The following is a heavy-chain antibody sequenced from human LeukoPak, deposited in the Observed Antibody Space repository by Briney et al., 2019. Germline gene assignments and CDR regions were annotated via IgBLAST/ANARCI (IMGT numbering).Heavy chain of an antibody. V-gene: IGHV1-69*05. Sequence: SVKVSCKASGGTFSSYAISWVRQAPGQGLEWMGGIIPIFGTANYAQKFQGRVTITTDESTSTAYMELSSLRSEDAAVYYCASTYDSSGYYSPSWFDPWGQGTLVTVSS. CDR2: IIPIFGTA. CDR3: ASTYDSSGYYSPSWFDP. CDR1: GGTFSSYA. J-gene: IGHJ5*02. D-gene: IGHD3-22*01.